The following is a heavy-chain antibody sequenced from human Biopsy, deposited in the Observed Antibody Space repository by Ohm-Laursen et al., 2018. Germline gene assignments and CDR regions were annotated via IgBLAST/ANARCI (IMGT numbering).Heavy chain of an antibody. J-gene: IGHJ3*02. CDR1: GGSMNGYE. Sequence: GTLSLTCSVSGGSMNGYEWSWIRLAPGQGLEWIGYIYYSGGTKYNSSLASRVTFSVDMSKSQFSLKLYSVTAADTAVYYCARVEAGTYDALDIWGQGTLVAVSA. D-gene: IGHD1-26*01. CDR2: IYYSGGT. CDR3: ARVEAGTYDALDI. V-gene: IGHV4-59*01.